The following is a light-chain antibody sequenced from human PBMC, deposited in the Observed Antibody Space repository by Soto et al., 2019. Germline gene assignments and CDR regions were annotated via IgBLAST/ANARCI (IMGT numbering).Light chain of an antibody. CDR3: LQDYNYPWT. Sequence: ATHMTQSRSCLSASVGDRVTISCRASQGISNYLAWYQQRPGKAPKLLIFGATTLQSGVPSRFSASGSGPDFTLTISSLQPEDFATYYCLQDYNYPWTFGQGTKVDIK. V-gene: IGKV1-6*01. J-gene: IGKJ1*01. CDR1: QGISNY. CDR2: GAT.